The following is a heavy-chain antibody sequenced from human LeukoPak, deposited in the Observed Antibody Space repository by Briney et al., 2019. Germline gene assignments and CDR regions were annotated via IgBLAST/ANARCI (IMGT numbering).Heavy chain of an antibody. D-gene: IGHD3-22*01. CDR3: ARVTYYYDSSGPLRAYNWFDP. CDR1: GGSFSGYY. J-gene: IGHJ5*02. Sequence: PSETLSLTCAVYGGSFSGYYWSWIRQPPGKGLEWIGEINHSGSTNYNPSLKSRVTISVDTSKNQFSLKLSSVTAADTAVYYCARVTYYYDSSGPLRAYNWFDPWGQGTLVTVSS. V-gene: IGHV4-34*01. CDR2: INHSGST.